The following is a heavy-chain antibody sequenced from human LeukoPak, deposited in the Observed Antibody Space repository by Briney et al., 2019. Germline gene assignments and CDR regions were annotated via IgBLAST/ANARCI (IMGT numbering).Heavy chain of an antibody. CDR2: ISYSGSP. CDR1: GGSISSSSYY. Sequence: SETLSLTCTVSGGSISSSSYYWGWVRQPPGKGLEWIGHISYSGSPYYTPSLKSRVTISVDTSKNQFSLKLSSVTAADTAVYYCASSDIIVVPAAHYDYWGQGTLVTVSS. D-gene: IGHD2-2*01. CDR3: ASSDIIVVPAAHYDY. J-gene: IGHJ4*02. V-gene: IGHV4-39*01.